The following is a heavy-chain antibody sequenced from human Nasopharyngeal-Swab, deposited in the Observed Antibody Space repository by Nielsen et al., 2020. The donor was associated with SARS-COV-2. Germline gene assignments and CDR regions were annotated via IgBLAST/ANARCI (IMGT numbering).Heavy chain of an antibody. J-gene: IGHJ5*02. Sequence: SCAISGDSVSSNSAAWNWIRQSPSRGLEWLGRTYYRSKWYNDYAVSVKSRITINPDTSKNQFSLQLNSVTPEDTAVYYCARSTMVRGVIQGGNWFDPWGQGTLVTVSS. CDR2: TYYRSKWYN. CDR1: GDSVSSNSAA. CDR3: ARSTMVRGVIQGGNWFDP. V-gene: IGHV6-1*01. D-gene: IGHD3-10*01.